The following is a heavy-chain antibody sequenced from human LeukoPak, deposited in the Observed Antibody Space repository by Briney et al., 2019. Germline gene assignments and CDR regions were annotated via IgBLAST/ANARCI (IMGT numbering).Heavy chain of an antibody. CDR3: ARGFSVHYYDSS. Sequence: VSVKVSCKASGYTFTSYDINWVRQATGQGLEWMGWMNSYSGNTGYAQKFHGRVTMTRNTSISTTYMELSSLRSENTAVYYCARGFSVHYYDSSWGQGTLVTVSS. J-gene: IGHJ4*02. V-gene: IGHV1-8*01. CDR1: GYTFTSYD. D-gene: IGHD3-22*01. CDR2: MNSYSGNT.